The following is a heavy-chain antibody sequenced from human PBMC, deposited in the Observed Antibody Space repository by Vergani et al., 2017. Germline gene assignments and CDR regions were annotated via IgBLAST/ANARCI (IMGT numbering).Heavy chain of an antibody. V-gene: IGHV5-51*03. CDR2: IYAGDSDV. CDR3: AKTHDXSSLYSSYNWFDP. J-gene: IGHJ5*02. CDR1: GYSITNYW. Sequence: EVQLVQSGAEVKKPGESLKISCQGSGYSITNYWIAWVRQRPGKGLEWMGIIYAGDSDVRYSPSFQGQVTMSVDKSLSTAYLQWSSLKASDTATYYCAKTHDXSSLYSSYNWFDPWAREPRSPSP. D-gene: IGHD3-3*01.